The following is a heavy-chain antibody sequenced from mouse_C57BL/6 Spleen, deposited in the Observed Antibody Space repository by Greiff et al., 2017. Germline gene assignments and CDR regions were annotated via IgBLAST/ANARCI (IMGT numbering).Heavy chain of an antibody. Sequence: EVQLQESGGDLVKPGGSLKLSCAASGFTFSSYGMSWVRQTPDKRLEWVATISSGGSYTYYPDSVKGRFTISRDNAKNTLYLQMSSLKSEDTAMYYCARGEIYYGYDGDAMDYWGQGTSVTVSS. CDR2: ISSGGSYT. CDR1: GFTFSSYG. V-gene: IGHV5-6*01. D-gene: IGHD2-2*01. CDR3: ARGEIYYGYDGDAMDY. J-gene: IGHJ4*01.